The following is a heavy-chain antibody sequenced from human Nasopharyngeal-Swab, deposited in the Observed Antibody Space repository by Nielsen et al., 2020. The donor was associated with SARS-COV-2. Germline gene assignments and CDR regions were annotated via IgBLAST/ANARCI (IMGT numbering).Heavy chain of an antibody. CDR1: GGSFSSYA. J-gene: IGHJ6*02. V-gene: IGHV1-69*13. CDR2: IIPIFGTA. D-gene: IGHD3-10*01. Sequence: SVKVSCKASGGSFSSYAISWVRQTPGQGLEWMGGIIPIFGTANYAQKFQGRVTITADESTSTAYMELISLRSEDTAVYYCARKRRGYYYYGMDVWGQGTTVTVSS. CDR3: ARKRRGYYYYGMDV.